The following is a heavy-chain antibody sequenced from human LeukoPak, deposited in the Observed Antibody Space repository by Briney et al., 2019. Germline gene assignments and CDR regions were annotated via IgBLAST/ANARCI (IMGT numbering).Heavy chain of an antibody. CDR3: ARDSSGTDYYYGMDV. CDR1: GFTFSSYA. Sequence: GGSLSLSCAASGFTFSSYAMHWVRQAPGKGLEWVAVISYDGSNKYYADSVKVRFTISRDNSKNTLYLQMNSLRAEDTAVYYCARDSSGTDYYYGMDVRGQGTTVTVSS. D-gene: IGHD1/OR15-1a*01. V-gene: IGHV3-30-3*01. J-gene: IGHJ6*02. CDR2: ISYDGSNK.